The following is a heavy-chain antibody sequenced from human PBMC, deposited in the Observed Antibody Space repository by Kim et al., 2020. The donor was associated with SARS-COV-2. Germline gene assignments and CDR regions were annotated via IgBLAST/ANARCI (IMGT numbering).Heavy chain of an antibody. V-gene: IGHV3-23*01. J-gene: IGHJ6*02. CDR3: AKEVVGGPSNWNDLDYYYYGMDV. D-gene: IGHD1-1*01. CDR2: ISGSGGST. CDR1: GFTFSSYA. Sequence: GGSLRLSCAASGFTFSSYAMSWVRQAPGKGLEWVSAISGSGGSTYYAESVKGRFTISRDNSKNTLYLQMNSLRAEDTAVYYCAKEVVGGPSNWNDLDYYYYGMDVWVQGTTVTVSS.